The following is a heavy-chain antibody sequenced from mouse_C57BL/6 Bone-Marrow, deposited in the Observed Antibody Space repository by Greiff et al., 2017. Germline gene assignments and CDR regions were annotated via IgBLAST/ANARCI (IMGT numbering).Heavy chain of an antibody. J-gene: IGHJ1*03. CDR1: GYTFTSYW. D-gene: IGHD1-1*01. CDR3: ARSYYGSSYNWYFDV. CDR2: IYPSDSET. Sequence: QVQLQQSGAELVRPGSSVKLSCKASGYTFTSYWMDWVKQRPGQGLEWIGNIYPSDSETHYNQKFKDKATLTVDKSSSTAYMQLSSLTSEDSAVYYCARSYYGSSYNWYFDVWGTGTTVTVSS. V-gene: IGHV1-61*01.